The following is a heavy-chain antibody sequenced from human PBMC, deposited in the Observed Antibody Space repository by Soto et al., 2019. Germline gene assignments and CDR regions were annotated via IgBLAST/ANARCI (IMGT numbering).Heavy chain of an antibody. Sequence: EVQLVQSGAEVKKPGESLRISCKASGYSFTTSWISWVRQMPGKGLEWMGRIDPSDSYTNYNPSFEGHVTISADRYINTAYLQWSSLKASDTAIYYCARHQDRMIIGRWFDPWGQGTLVTVSS. CDR3: ARHQDRMIIGRWFDP. CDR2: IDPSDSYT. D-gene: IGHD3-3*01. CDR1: GYSFTTSW. V-gene: IGHV5-10-1*01. J-gene: IGHJ5*02.